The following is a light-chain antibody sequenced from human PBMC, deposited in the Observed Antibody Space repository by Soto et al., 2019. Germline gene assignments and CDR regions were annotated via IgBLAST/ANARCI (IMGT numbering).Light chain of an antibody. CDR3: QHYVTSLTT. Sequence: EILMTQSPGTLSLSPGERATLSCGASQSVTSNYLAWYQQKPGQAPRLLIYGSSTRATGIPDRFTGSGSGTDFTLTINRLEPEDFAVYYCQHYVTSLTTFGQGTKVDIK. CDR2: GSS. V-gene: IGKV3-20*01. J-gene: IGKJ1*01. CDR1: QSVTSNY.